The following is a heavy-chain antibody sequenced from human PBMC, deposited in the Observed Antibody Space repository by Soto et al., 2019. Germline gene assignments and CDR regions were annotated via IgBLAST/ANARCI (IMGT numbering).Heavy chain of an antibody. CDR2: CTPIIGIT. CDR1: GGTFSSYA. J-gene: IGHJ6*02. V-gene: IGHV1-69*17. CDR3: ARDPRIFAISVAPTPHYGMDV. Sequence: QVQLVQSGAEVKKPGSSVKVSCKASGGTFSSYASTWVRQAPGQGLEWMGGCTPIIGITNYARKFQGRVTMTAAQSKNTAYMEPSSLRSEDTAVYYCARDPRIFAISVAPTPHYGMDVWGQGATVCVSS. D-gene: IGHD6-19*01.